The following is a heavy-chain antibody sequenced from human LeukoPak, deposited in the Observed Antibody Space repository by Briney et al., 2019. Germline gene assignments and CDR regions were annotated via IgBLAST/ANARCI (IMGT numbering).Heavy chain of an antibody. CDR2: IYYSGST. Sequence: SETLSLTCTVSVGSISSYYWSWIRQPPGKGLEWIGYIYYSGSTNYNPSLKSRVTISVDTSKNQFSLKLSSVTAADTAVYYCARELASPYYYYYMDVWGKGTTVTVSS. V-gene: IGHV4-59*01. J-gene: IGHJ6*03. CDR3: ARELASPYYYYYMDV. CDR1: VGSISSYY. D-gene: IGHD3-3*02.